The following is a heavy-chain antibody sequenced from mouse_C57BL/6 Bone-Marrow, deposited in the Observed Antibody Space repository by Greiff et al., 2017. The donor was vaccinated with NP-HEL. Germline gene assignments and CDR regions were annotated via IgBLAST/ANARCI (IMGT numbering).Heavy chain of an antibody. V-gene: IGHV1-61*01. J-gene: IGHJ4*01. CDR1: GYTFTSYW. CDR3: ARGFYLLAGSSYYYAMDY. CDR2: IYPSDSET. Sequence: QVQLQQPGAELVRPGSSVKLSCKASGYTFTSYWMDWVKQRPGQGLEWIGNIYPSDSETHYHQQFKDKATLTVNNSSSTAYMQVSRLTSEDSAVYYCARGFYLLAGSSYYYAMDYWGQGTSVTVSS. D-gene: IGHD1-1*01.